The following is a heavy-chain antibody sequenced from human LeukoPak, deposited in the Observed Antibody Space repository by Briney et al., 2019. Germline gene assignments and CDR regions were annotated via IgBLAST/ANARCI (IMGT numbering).Heavy chain of an antibody. D-gene: IGHD4-17*01. V-gene: IGHV3-53*04. CDR3: ARMTTVTIFDY. Sequence: GGSLRLSCAASGFTVSSSYMSWVRQAPGKGLEWVSVIYSGGSTYYADSVEGRFTISRHNSKNTLYLQMNSLRAEDTAVYYCARMTTVTIFDYWGQGTLVTVSS. CDR2: IYSGGST. J-gene: IGHJ4*02. CDR1: GFTVSSSY.